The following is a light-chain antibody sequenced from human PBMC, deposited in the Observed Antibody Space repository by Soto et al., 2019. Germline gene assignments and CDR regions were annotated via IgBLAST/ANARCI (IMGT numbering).Light chain of an antibody. CDR2: VAS. J-gene: IGKJ2*01. CDR3: QQYNDWPQT. V-gene: IGKV3-15*01. CDR1: QSVSNN. Sequence: EIMMTQSPATLSLSPGERATLSCRASQSVSNNLAWYQQKPGQAPRLLIYVASTRATGVPARFSGSGSGTEFTLTIGSLQSEDFEVYYCQQYNDWPQTFGQGTKLESK.